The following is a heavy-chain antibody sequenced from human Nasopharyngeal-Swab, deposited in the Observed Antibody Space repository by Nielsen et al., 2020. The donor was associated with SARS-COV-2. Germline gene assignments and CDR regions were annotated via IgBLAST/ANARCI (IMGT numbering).Heavy chain of an antibody. CDR2: ISYDGSNK. Sequence: PGKGLEWVAVISYDGSNKYYADSVKGRFTISRDNSKNTLYLQMNSLRAEDTAVYYCAKAALIGNYFYYYYYYMDVWGKGTTVTVSS. V-gene: IGHV3-30*18. D-gene: IGHD1-26*01. J-gene: IGHJ6*03. CDR3: AKAALIGNYFYYYYYYMDV.